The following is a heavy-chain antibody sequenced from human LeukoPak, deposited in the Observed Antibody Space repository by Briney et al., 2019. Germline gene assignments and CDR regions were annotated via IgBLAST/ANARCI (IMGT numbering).Heavy chain of an antibody. Sequence: GGSLRLSCAASGFTFNNYWMHWVRQAPGKGLVWVSRINSDGSSTGYADSVRGRFTISRDTAKNTLYMQMNSVRVEDTAMYYCAREEYSVRRGARLDHWGQGTLVIVSS. CDR2: INSDGSST. CDR1: GFTFNNYW. D-gene: IGHD4-11*01. V-gene: IGHV3-74*01. CDR3: AREEYSVRRGARLDH. J-gene: IGHJ4*02.